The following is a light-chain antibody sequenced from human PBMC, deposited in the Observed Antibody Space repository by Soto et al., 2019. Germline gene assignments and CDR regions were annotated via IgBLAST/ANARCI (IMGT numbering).Light chain of an antibody. CDR1: QGITNY. CDR2: AST. J-gene: IGKJ2*01. Sequence: DIQMTQSPSSLSASVGDRVTISCRACQGITNYLNWYQQRPGKAPNLLIYASTTLQSGVPSRFSGSGSGTDFTLSISSLQPEDFATYYCQQSYSTPYTFGQGTKLEI. V-gene: IGKV1-39*01. CDR3: QQSYSTPYT.